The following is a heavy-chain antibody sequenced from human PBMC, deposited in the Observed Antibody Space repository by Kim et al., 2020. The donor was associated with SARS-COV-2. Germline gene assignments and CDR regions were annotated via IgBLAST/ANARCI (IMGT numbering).Heavy chain of an antibody. CDR3: ARAIPTDD. CDR2: ISGGSNYV. J-gene: IGHJ4*02. CDR1: GFIFSTYT. Sequence: GGSLRLSCAASGFIFSTYTMNWVRQAPGKGLEWVSSISGGSNYVYYADSVKGRFTISRDNAKNSLYLQMNSLRAEDTAVYYCARAIPTDDWGQGTLVTVS. V-gene: IGHV3-21*01. D-gene: IGHD2-2*01.